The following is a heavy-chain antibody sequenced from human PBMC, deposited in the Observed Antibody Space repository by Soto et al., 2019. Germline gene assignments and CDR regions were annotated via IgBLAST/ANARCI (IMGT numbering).Heavy chain of an antibody. CDR3: ARVNDRVEVVKYYFDY. Sequence: QVQLVESGGGVVQPGRSLRLSCAASGFTFSSYAMHWVRQAPGKGREWVAVISYDGSNKYYADSVKGRFTISRDNSKNTLDLQMKILRAEDTAVYYCARVNDRVEVVKYYFDYWGQGTLVTVSS. D-gene: IGHD3-22*01. CDR2: ISYDGSNK. J-gene: IGHJ4*02. CDR1: GFTFSSYA. V-gene: IGHV3-30-3*01.